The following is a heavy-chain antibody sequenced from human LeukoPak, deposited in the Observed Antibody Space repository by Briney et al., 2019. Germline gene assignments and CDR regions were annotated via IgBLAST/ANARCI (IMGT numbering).Heavy chain of an antibody. J-gene: IGHJ4*02. V-gene: IGHV1-18*04. CDR1: GYTFTSYY. D-gene: IGHD3-10*01. CDR3: ARELYGSGSYYNDRGIGGDY. Sequence: GASVKVSCKASGYTFTSYYMHWVRQAPGQGLEWMGWISAYNGNTNYAQKLQGRVTMTTDTSTSTAYMELRSLRSDDTAVYYCARELYGSGSYYNDRGIGGDYWGQGTLVTVSS. CDR2: ISAYNGNT.